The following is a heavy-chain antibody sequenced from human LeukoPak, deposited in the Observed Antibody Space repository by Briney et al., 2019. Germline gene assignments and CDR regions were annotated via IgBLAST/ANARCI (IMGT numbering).Heavy chain of an antibody. CDR2: ISSNGGST. CDR3: ARAFDFWSGYSTYFDY. J-gene: IGHJ4*02. V-gene: IGHV3-64*01. D-gene: IGHD3-3*01. CDR1: GFTFSSNY. Sequence: GGSLRLSFAASGFTFSSNYMSWVRQAPGKGLEYVSAISSNGGSTYYANSVKGRFTISRDNSKNTLYLQMGSLRAEDMAVYYCARAFDFWSGYSTYFDYWGQGTLVTVSS.